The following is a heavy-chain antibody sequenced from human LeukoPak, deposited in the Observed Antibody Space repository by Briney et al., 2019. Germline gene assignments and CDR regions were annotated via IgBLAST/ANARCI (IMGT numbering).Heavy chain of an antibody. CDR3: AREGYCSGGSCYPIDY. V-gene: IGHV3-21*01. J-gene: IGHJ4*02. CDR2: ISSSSSYI. D-gene: IGHD2-15*01. Sequence: GGSLRLSCAASGFTFSSYSMNWVRQAPGKGLEWVSSISSSSSYIYYAVSVKGRFTISRDNAKNSLYLQMNSLRAEDTAVYYCAREGYCSGGSCYPIDYWGQGTLVTVSS. CDR1: GFTFSSYS.